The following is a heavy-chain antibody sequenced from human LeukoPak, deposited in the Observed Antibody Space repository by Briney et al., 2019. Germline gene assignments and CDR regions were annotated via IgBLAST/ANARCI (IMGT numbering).Heavy chain of an antibody. J-gene: IGHJ4*02. CDR1: GFSFSSYW. Sequence: AGGSLRLSCAASGFSFSSYWMSWVRQAPGKGLEWVANIKQDGSEKYYVDSVKGRFTISRDNAKNSLYLQMNSLRAEDTAVYYCARIAVTYTFDYWGQGTLVTVSS. D-gene: IGHD4-17*01. CDR3: ARIAVTYTFDY. V-gene: IGHV3-7*01. CDR2: IKQDGSEK.